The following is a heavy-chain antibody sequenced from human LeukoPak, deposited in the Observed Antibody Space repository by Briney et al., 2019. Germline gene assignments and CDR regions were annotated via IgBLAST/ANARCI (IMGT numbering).Heavy chain of an antibody. CDR2: IYYSGST. D-gene: IGHD5-12*01. V-gene: IGHV4-31*03. CDR1: GGSISSGGYY. Sequence: SETLSLTCTVSGGSISSGGYYWSWIRQHPGKGLEWIGYIYYSGSTYYNPSLKSRVTISVDTSKNQFSLKLSSVTAADTAVYYCARGGISGYDFDYWGQGTLATVSS. CDR3: ARGGISGYDFDY. J-gene: IGHJ4*02.